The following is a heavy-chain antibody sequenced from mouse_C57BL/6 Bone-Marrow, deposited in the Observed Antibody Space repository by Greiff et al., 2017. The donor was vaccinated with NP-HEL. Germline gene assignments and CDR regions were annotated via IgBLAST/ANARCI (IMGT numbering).Heavy chain of an antibody. V-gene: IGHV1-74*01. CDR2: IHPSDSDT. CDR1: GYTFTSYW. J-gene: IGHJ4*01. Sequence: QVQLQQPGAELVKPGASVKVSCKASGYTFTSYWMHWVKQRPGQGLEWIGRIHPSDSDTNYNQKFKGKATLTVDKSSSTAYMQLSSLTSEDSAVYYCAFSIYYYGSSYEGLTGRGAMDYWGQGTSVTVSS. D-gene: IGHD1-1*01. CDR3: AFSIYYYGSSYEGLTGRGAMDY.